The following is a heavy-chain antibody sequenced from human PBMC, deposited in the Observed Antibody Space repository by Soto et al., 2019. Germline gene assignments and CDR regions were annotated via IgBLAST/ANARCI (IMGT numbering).Heavy chain of an antibody. Sequence: PRLSCVASGFTFSSYAMTWVRQTPGKGLETISLITGDAGGSYYADSVKGRFTISRDNSKNTLYLQMNSLRAEDTAVYYCAKAPSPRCSGFVCYPLDSWGQGTQVNVS. J-gene: IGHJ4*02. V-gene: IGHV3-23*01. CDR2: ITGDAGGS. D-gene: IGHD2-15*01. CDR1: GFTFSSYA. CDR3: AKAPSPRCSGFVCYPLDS.